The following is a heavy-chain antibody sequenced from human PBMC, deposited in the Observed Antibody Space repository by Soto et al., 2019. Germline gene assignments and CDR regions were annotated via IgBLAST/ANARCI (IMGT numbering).Heavy chain of an antibody. CDR2: IYYSGST. J-gene: IGHJ4*02. CDR1: GGSISSYY. D-gene: IGHD2-15*01. CDR3: ARERYGGNLDY. V-gene: IGHV4-59*01. Sequence: SETLSLTCTVSGGSISSYYLSWIRQPPGKGLEWIGYIYYSGSTNYNPSLKSRVTISVDTSKNQFSLKLSSVTAADTAVYYCARERYGGNLDYWGQGTLVTVSS.